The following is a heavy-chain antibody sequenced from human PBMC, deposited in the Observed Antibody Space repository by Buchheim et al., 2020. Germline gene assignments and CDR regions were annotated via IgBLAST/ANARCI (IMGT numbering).Heavy chain of an antibody. CDR2: IYYSGST. J-gene: IGHJ4*02. CDR1: GGSISTYY. Sequence: QVQLQESGPGLVRPSETLSLTCTVSGGSISTYYWSWIRQPPGKGLEWIGCIYYSGSTNYNPSLKSRVIISVDTPKNQFSLKLSSVTAADTALYYCARVYGDNKNPYYFDYWGQGTL. CDR3: ARVYGDNKNPYYFDY. D-gene: IGHD4-23*01. V-gene: IGHV4-59*13.